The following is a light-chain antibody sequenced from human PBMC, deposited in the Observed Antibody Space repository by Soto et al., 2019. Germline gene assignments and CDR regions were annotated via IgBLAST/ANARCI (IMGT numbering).Light chain of an antibody. CDR2: EAN. V-gene: IGLV2-8*01. CDR1: SSDVDTYIY. J-gene: IGLJ1*01. Sequence: QSVLTQPPSASGSPGQSVTISCTGTSSDVDTYIYVSWYQHHPGKAPKLIIYEANKRPSGVPDRFSGSKSGDTASLTVSGLQAEDEADYYCGSYACGNYPYAFVTGTKVTVL. CDR3: GSYACGNYPYA.